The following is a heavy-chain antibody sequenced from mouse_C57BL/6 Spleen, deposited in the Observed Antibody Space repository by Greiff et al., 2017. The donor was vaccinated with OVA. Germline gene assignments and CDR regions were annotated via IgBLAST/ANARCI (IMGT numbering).Heavy chain of an antibody. Sequence: EVQGVESGGGLVKPGGSLKLSCAASGFTFSDYGMHWVRQAPEKGLEWVAYISSGSSTIYYADTVKGRFTISRDNAKNTLFLQMTSLRSEDTAMYYCANYYGSRDCAMDYWGQGTSVTVSS. CDR2: ISSGSSTI. J-gene: IGHJ4*01. D-gene: IGHD1-1*01. V-gene: IGHV5-17*01. CDR1: GFTFSDYG. CDR3: ANYYGSRDCAMDY.